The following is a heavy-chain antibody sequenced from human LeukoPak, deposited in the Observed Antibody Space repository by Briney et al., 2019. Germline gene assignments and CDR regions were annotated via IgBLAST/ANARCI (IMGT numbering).Heavy chain of an antibody. CDR2: GFYSGSA. Sequence: SETLSLTCTVSGVSISGSSYYWAWIRQPPGKGLEWIGSGFYSGSAYYNPSLKSRVTISVDTSKNQFSLNLSSLTAADTAVYYCARLRGAMTPVTSDFDYWGQGTLVTVSS. V-gene: IGHV4-39*01. J-gene: IGHJ4*02. CDR3: ARLRGAMTPVTSDFDY. CDR1: GVSISGSSYY. D-gene: IGHD4-17*01.